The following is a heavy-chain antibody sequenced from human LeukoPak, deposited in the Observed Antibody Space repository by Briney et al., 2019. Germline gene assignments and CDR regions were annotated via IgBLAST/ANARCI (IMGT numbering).Heavy chain of an antibody. CDR3: ARHPTPLYSYGYPTRGPYYFDY. D-gene: IGHD5-18*01. V-gene: IGHV1-18*01. Sequence: GASVKVSCKASGYTFTSYGISWVRQAPGQGLEWMGWISAYNGNTNYAQKLQGRVTMTTDTSTSTAYMELRSLRSDDTAVYYCARHPTPLYSYGYPTRGPYYFDYWGQGTLVTVSS. CDR2: ISAYNGNT. J-gene: IGHJ4*02. CDR1: GYTFTSYG.